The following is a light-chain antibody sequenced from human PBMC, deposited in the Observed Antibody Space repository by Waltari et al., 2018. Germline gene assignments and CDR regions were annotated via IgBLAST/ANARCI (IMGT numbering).Light chain of an antibody. CDR3: QHHVRLPAT. CDR1: ENSSRF. J-gene: IGKJ1*01. Sequence: CRARENSSRFHARYQQRPGHAPMLLIYATASRATGIPDRFSGSGAGTDFSLTISRLEPEDFAVYYCQHHVRLPATFGQGTKVEIK. V-gene: IGKV3-20*01. CDR2: ATA.